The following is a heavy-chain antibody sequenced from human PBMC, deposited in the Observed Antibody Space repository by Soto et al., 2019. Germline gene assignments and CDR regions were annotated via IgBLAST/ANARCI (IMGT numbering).Heavy chain of an antibody. CDR1: GFTFSSYA. Sequence: GGSLRLSCAASGFTFSSYAMSWVRQAPGKGLEWVAVISYDGSNKYYADSVKGRFTISRDNSKNTLYLQMNSLRAEDTAVYYCAKGRGGYYSRFDYWGQGTLVTVSS. V-gene: IGHV3-30*18. CDR2: ISYDGSNK. D-gene: IGHD3-3*01. J-gene: IGHJ4*02. CDR3: AKGRGGYYSRFDY.